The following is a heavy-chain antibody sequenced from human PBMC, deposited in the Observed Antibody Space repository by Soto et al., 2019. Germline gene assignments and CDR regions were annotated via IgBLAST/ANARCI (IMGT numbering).Heavy chain of an antibody. V-gene: IGHV3-7*01. J-gene: IGHJ6*02. Sequence: EAQVVESGGGLVQPGGSLRLSCAASDFTFSDYWMSWVRQPPGKGLEWVANIKQGGREKHYVDSVKGRFTISRDDAKNSLFLQMNSLRTDDTAVYYCAREGRSRYGMDVWGQGTTVTVSS. D-gene: IGHD2-2*01. CDR3: AREGRSRYGMDV. CDR2: IKQGGREK. CDR1: DFTFSDYW.